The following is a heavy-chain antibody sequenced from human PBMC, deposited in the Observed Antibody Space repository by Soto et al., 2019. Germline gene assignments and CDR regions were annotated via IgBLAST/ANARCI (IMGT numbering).Heavy chain of an antibody. CDR1: GGSISSSSYY. Sequence: PSETLSLTCTVSGGSISSSSYYWGWIRQPPGKGLEWIGSIYYSGSTYYNPSLKSRVTISVDTSKNQFSLKLSSVTAADTAVYYCARHFYSGSYFDYCGQGTLVTVSS. D-gene: IGHD1-26*01. V-gene: IGHV4-39*01. CDR2: IYYSGST. J-gene: IGHJ4*02. CDR3: ARHFYSGSYFDY.